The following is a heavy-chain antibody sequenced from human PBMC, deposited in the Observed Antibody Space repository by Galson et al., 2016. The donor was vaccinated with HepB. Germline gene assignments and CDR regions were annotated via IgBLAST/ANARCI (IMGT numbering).Heavy chain of an antibody. V-gene: IGHV3-23*01. CDR1: GFTFNNYA. CDR3: ALTIGRRYSTSWYNPHFQH. D-gene: IGHD6-13*01. CDR2: ISGSGGST. Sequence: SLRLSCAASGFTFNNYAMTWVRLAPGKGLEWVSTISGSGGSTYYADSVKGRFTISRDNSRNTLYLQMNSLRAEDTAVYYCALTIGRRYSTSWYNPHFQHWGQGTLVTVSS. J-gene: IGHJ1*01.